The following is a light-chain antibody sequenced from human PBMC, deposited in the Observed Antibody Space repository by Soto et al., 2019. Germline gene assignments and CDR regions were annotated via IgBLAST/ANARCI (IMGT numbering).Light chain of an antibody. Sequence: QSVLTQPPPVSAAPGQRVTISCSGSSSNIGSNYVSWYQQLPGTVPKLLIYDNNKRPSGIPDRFSGSKSGTSATLGITGLQTGDEADYYCGTWDSSLSTGWVFGGGTKLTVL. V-gene: IGLV1-51*01. CDR3: GTWDSSLSTGWV. CDR1: SSNIGSNY. J-gene: IGLJ3*02. CDR2: DNN.